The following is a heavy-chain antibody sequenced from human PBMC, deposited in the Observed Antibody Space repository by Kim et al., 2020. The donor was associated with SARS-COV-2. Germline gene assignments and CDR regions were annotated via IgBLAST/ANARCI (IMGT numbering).Heavy chain of an antibody. CDR2: YSGST. CDR3: ARDRNFDY. Sequence: YSGSTNYTPSLKSRVTISVDTSKNQFSLKLSSVTAADTAVYYCARDRNFDYWGQGTLVTVSS. V-gene: IGHV4-59*01. J-gene: IGHJ4*02.